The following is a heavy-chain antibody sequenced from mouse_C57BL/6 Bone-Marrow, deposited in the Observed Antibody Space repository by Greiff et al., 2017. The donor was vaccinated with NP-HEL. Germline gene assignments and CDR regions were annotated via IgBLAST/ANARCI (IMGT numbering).Heavy chain of an antibody. CDR1: GYTFTSYW. J-gene: IGHJ4*01. V-gene: IGHV1-72*01. D-gene: IGHD1-1*01. Sequence: QVQLQQPGAELVKPGASVKLSCKASGYTFTSYWMHWVKQRPGRGLEWIGRIAPNRGGTKYNEKFKSKATLTVDKPSSTAYMQLSSLTSEDSAVYYCARGILRYRYAMDYWGQGTSVTVSS. CDR3: ARGILRYRYAMDY. CDR2: IAPNRGGT.